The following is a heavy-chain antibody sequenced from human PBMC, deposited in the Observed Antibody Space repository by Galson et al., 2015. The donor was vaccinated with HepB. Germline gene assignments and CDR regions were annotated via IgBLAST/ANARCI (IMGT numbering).Heavy chain of an antibody. J-gene: IGHJ4*02. CDR1: GFSFTTYR. CDR3: AKLEGYTHFDY. Sequence: QSGAEVKKPGESLRISCKGSGFSFTTYRITLVRQMPGKGLEWMGRIDPSDSYTNYSPSFQGHVTISADKSISTAYLQWGSLKASDTAMYYCAKLEGYTHFDYGGQGTLVTVSS. CDR2: IDPSDSYT. D-gene: IGHD5-24*01. V-gene: IGHV5-10-1*01.